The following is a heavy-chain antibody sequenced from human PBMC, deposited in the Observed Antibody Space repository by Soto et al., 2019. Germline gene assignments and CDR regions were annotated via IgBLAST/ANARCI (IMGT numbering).Heavy chain of an antibody. Sequence: DVQLVESGGGLVKTGGSLRLSCAASKFPFTSAWMTWVRQAPGKGLEWVGRIKSKADGETADYASPVKGRFSISRDDSNNTVFLQMNSLKTEDTAVYFCTVEDGRRSLRYWGQGTLVTVSS. J-gene: IGHJ4*02. CDR1: KFPFTSAW. CDR3: TVEDGRRSLRY. V-gene: IGHV3-15*01. CDR2: IKSKADGETA.